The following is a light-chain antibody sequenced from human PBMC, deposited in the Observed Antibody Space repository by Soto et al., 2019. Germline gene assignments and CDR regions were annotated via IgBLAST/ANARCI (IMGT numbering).Light chain of an antibody. J-gene: IGKJ1*01. CDR1: QIIGTY. CDR3: QESYSTPSWT. V-gene: IGKV1-39*01. Sequence: DILLTQSPSSLSASVGDRVTITCRASQIIGTYLNWYQQKPGKAPKLLIHAVSSLHSGVPSRFSGSGSGTDFNLTISSLEPEDCATYYCQESYSTPSWTFGQGTKV. CDR2: AVS.